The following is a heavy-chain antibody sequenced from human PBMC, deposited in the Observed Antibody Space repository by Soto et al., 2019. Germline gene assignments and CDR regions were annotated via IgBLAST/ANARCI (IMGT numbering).Heavy chain of an antibody. CDR1: GFTFSSYA. V-gene: IGHV3-30-3*01. J-gene: IGHJ2*01. CDR2: ISYDGSNK. Sequence: QVQLVESGGGVVQPGRSLRLSCAASGFTFSSYAMHWVRQAPGKGLEWVAVISYDGSNKYYADSVKGRFTISRDNSKNXLYLQMNSLRAEDTAVYYCERPLWRDDYTWGYFDLWGRGTLVTVSS. CDR3: ERPLWRDDYTWGYFDL. D-gene: IGHD4-4*01.